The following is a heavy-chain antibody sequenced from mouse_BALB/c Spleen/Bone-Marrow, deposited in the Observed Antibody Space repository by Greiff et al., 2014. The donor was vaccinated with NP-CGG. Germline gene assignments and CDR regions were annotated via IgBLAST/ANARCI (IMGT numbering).Heavy chain of an antibody. CDR1: GYSITSGYS. CDR3: ARDQGYYAMDY. CDR2: IHYSGST. Sequence: EVQLQQSGPDLVKPSQSLSLTCTVTGYSITSGYSWHWIRQFPGNNLEWMGYIHYSGSTNYNPSLKSRISITRDTSKNKFFLQLNSVTTEETATYYCARDQGYYAMDYWGQGTSVTVSS. V-gene: IGHV3-1*02. J-gene: IGHJ4*01.